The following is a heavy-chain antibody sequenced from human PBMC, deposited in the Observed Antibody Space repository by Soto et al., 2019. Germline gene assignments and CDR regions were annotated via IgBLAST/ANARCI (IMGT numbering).Heavy chain of an antibody. D-gene: IGHD3-10*01. V-gene: IGHV1-18*01. CDR2: ISAYNGNT. CDR3: ASSYGSGYRAFDY. Sequence: ASVKVSCKASGYTFTNFGISWVRQAPGQGLEWMGWISAYNGNTNYAQKFQGRVTMTADKSTSTAYMELSSLRSEDTAIYYCASSYGSGYRAFDYWGQGALVTVSS. CDR1: GYTFTNFG. J-gene: IGHJ4*02.